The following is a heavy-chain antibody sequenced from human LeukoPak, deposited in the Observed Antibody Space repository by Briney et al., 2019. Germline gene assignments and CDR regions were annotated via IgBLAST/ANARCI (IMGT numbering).Heavy chain of an antibody. D-gene: IGHD4-17*01. Sequence: GGSLRLSCAASAFSFSKFALIWVRQASGKGLEWVSAITANGGYTLYADAVKGRFTVSRDNSKNTLYLQINSLRPEDTAMYYCAKDPNGDYIGAFDFWGQGTMVTVSS. V-gene: IGHV3-23*01. J-gene: IGHJ3*01. CDR1: AFSFSKFA. CDR3: AKDPNGDYIGAFDF. CDR2: ITANGGYT.